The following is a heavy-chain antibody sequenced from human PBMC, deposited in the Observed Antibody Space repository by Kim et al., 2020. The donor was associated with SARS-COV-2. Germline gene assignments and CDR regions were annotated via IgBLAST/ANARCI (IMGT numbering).Heavy chain of an antibody. J-gene: IGHJ6*02. CDR1: GYTFTNYG. CDR3: ARHTDYSNLGETYYYYYYGMDD. V-gene: IGHV1-18*01. D-gene: IGHD4-4*01. CDR2: ISAYNGNT. Sequence: ASVKVSCKASGYTFTNYGISWVRQAPGQGLEWMGWISAYNGNTNYAQRLQGRVSMTTDTSTSTAYMELRSLRSDDTAVYYCARHTDYSNLGETYYYYYYGMDDWGQGTTVTVSS.